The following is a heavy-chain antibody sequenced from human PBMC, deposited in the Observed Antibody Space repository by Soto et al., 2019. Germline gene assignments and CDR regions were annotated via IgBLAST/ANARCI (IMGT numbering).Heavy chain of an antibody. Sequence: PGGSLRLSCAASGFTFSDHYMDWVRQAPGKGLEWVGRIKSKTDSCSTDYAEPVKGRFAISRDDSNNMVYLQMNSLKIEDTAVYYCTTDSYSTIIIVRFDYWGHGTLVTVSS. CDR1: GFTFSDHY. J-gene: IGHJ4*01. CDR2: IKSKTDSCST. CDR3: TTDSYSTIIIVRFDY. V-gene: IGHV3-15*01. D-gene: IGHD3-22*01.